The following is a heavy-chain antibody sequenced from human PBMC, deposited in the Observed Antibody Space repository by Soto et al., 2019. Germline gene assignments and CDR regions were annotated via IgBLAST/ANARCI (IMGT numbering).Heavy chain of an antibody. J-gene: IGHJ6*02. D-gene: IGHD6-13*01. Sequence: PGGSLRLSCAASGFSFGSYDMSCVRQTPGKGLEWFSAISDNGGGTYHAESVQGRFTISRDNSKTTLYLQMNSLRAEDTAVYYCAQPIAATGTLHYYYVMDVWGQGSTVTVSS. CDR2: ISDNGGGT. CDR3: AQPIAATGTLHYYYVMDV. CDR1: GFSFGSYD. V-gene: IGHV3-23*01.